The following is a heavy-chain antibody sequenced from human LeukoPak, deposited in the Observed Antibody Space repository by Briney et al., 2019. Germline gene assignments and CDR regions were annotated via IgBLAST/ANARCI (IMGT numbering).Heavy chain of an antibody. Sequence: PGGSLRLSCAASGFTVSSNYMSWVRQAPGKGLEWVSVIYSGGSTYYADSVKGRFTISRDNSKNTLYLQMNSLRAEDTAVYYCASLAHDYGDVTYFDYWGQGTLVTVSS. CDR3: ASLAHDYGDVTYFDY. J-gene: IGHJ4*02. CDR2: IYSGGST. V-gene: IGHV3-53*01. CDR1: GFTVSSNY. D-gene: IGHD4-17*01.